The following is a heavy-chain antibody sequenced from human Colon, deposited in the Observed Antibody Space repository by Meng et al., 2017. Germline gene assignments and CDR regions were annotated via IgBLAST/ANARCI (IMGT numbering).Heavy chain of an antibody. J-gene: IGHJ5*02. CDR2: VHDSGDT. CDR3: ARDPSNRGAFFDP. Sequence: QVQPQESGPGLVKPSQTLSLTCVVSGGSISGDGYYWSWIRQHPGKGLEWIGYVHDSGDTYYKSSLKSRITISIDTSENQFSLKLKSVTAADTAVYYCARDPSNRGAFFDPWGQGTLVTVSS. V-gene: IGHV4-31*11. CDR1: GGSISGDGYY. D-gene: IGHD3-10*01.